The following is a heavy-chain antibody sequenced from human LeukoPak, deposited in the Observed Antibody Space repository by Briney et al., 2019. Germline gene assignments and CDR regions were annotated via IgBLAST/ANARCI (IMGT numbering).Heavy chain of an antibody. CDR1: VYTFTNYD. Sequence: ASVKVSCKAAVYTFTNYDINWVRQATGQGLEWMGWMNPNSGNTGYAQKFQGRVTMTRNPYISNAYMQLSSMRSEDTAVYYCAKFDSSGVYYYGMDVWGQGTPVTVSS. D-gene: IGHD3-22*01. CDR2: MNPNSGNT. CDR3: AKFDSSGVYYYGMDV. J-gene: IGHJ6*02. V-gene: IGHV1-8*01.